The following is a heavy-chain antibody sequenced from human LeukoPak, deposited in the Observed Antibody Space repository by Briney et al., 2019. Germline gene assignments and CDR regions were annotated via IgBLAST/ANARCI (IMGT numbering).Heavy chain of an antibody. CDR1: GFTFSSYA. CDR2: FSGSGGST. J-gene: IGHJ3*02. V-gene: IGHV3-23*01. CDR3: AKDPAITIFGVVTKGDAFDI. D-gene: IGHD3-3*01. Sequence: PGGSLRLSCAASGFTFSSYAMSWVRQAPGKGLKGVSAFSGSGGSTYYADSVKGRFTISRDNSKNTLYLQMNSLRAEDTAVYYCAKDPAITIFGVVTKGDAFDIWGQGTMVTVSS.